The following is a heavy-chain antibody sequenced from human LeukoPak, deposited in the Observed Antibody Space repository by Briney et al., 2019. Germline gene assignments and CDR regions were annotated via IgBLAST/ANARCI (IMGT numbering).Heavy chain of an antibody. J-gene: IGHJ4*02. CDR2: ISYDGSNK. Sequence: PGGSLRLSCAASGFTFSSYGMHWVRQAPGKGLEWVAVISYDGSNKYYADSVKGRFTISRDNSKNTLYLQMNSLRAEDTAVYYCATGVHYYDSSGYFPPGYWGQGTLVTVSS. CDR3: ATGVHYYDSSGYFPPGY. V-gene: IGHV3-30*03. D-gene: IGHD3-22*01. CDR1: GFTFSSYG.